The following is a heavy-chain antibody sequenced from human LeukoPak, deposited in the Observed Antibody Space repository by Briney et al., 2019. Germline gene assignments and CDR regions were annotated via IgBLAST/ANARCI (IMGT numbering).Heavy chain of an antibody. V-gene: IGHV3-7*01. Sequence: QTGGSLRLSCAASGFTFSSYWMSWVRQAPGKGLEWVANIKQDGSEKYYADSVKGRFTISRDNSKNTLYLQMNSLRAEDTAVYYCAKEIWPTVTTPGWTYFDYWGQGALVTVSS. CDR2: IKQDGSEK. CDR3: AKEIWPTVTTPGWTYFDY. D-gene: IGHD4-17*01. J-gene: IGHJ4*02. CDR1: GFTFSSYW.